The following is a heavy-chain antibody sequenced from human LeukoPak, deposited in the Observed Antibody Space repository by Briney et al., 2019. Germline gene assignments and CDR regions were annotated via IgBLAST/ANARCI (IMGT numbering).Heavy chain of an antibody. CDR2: FFYSGST. J-gene: IGHJ1*01. Sequence: SETLSLTCTVSGGSISSRPYCWGWIRQPPGKGLEWLGSFFYSGSTNYKPSLKSRVTISVDTSKNQFSLKLSSVTAADTAVYYCARRSSSTSKYFQHWGQGTLVTVSS. V-gene: IGHV4-39*01. D-gene: IGHD2-2*01. CDR1: GGSISSRPYC. CDR3: ARRSSSTSKYFQH.